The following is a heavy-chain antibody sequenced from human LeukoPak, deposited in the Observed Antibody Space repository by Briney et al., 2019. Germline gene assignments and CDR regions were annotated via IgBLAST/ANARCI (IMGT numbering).Heavy chain of an antibody. J-gene: IGHJ5*02. D-gene: IGHD3-22*01. Sequence: ASVKVSCKASGYTFTSYAIHWLRQAPGQRLEWMGWINAGNGNIKYSQKFQGRVTITRDTSATTAYMELSSLRSEDTAVYYCARTSSGFLLLDHWGQGTLVTVSS. CDR1: GYTFTSYA. CDR3: ARTSSGFLLLDH. CDR2: INAGNGNI. V-gene: IGHV1-3*01.